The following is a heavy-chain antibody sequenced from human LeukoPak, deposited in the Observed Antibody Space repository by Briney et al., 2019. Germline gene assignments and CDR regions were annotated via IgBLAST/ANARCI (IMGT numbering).Heavy chain of an antibody. CDR1: GFTFSSYD. V-gene: IGHV3-13*01. Sequence: PGGSLRLSCAASGFTFSSYDMHWVRQATGKGLEWVSAIGTAGDTYYPGSVKGRFTISREHAKNSLYLQMNSLRAGDTAVYYCARERTHYGMDVWGQGTTVTVSS. CDR2: IGTAGDT. D-gene: IGHD2-2*01. J-gene: IGHJ6*02. CDR3: ARERTHYGMDV.